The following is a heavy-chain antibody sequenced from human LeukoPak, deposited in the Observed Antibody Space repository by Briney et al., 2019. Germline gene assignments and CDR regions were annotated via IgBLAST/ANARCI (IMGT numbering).Heavy chain of an antibody. V-gene: IGHV4-59*01. Sequence: SETLSLTCTVSGGSINSYYWTWIRQPPGKGLEWIGYIYYSGSTHYNPSLNSRVTISMDTSKNHFSLKLSSVTVADTAIYYCARTSRHFYGSGSNLTPWPADMDVWGQGTKVTVSS. CDR2: IYYSGST. J-gene: IGHJ6*02. D-gene: IGHD3-10*01. CDR3: ARTSRHFYGSGSNLTPWPADMDV. CDR1: GGSINSYY.